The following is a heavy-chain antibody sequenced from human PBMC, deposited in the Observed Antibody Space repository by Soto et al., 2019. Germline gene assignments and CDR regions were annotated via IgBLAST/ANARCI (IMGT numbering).Heavy chain of an antibody. J-gene: IGHJ6*02. CDR2: IKSKTDGGTT. CDR1: GFTFSNAW. Sequence: GGSLRLSCAASGFTFSNAWMSWVRQAPGKVLEWVGRIKSKTDGGTTDFAAHVKGKFTISRDDSKNTLYLQMNSLKIQNTAVYYYTARRGDSGSNTGLSYYYYGMDVWGHGTTVTVSS. D-gene: IGHD1-26*01. V-gene: IGHV3-15*01. CDR3: TARRGDSGSNTGLSYYYYGMDV.